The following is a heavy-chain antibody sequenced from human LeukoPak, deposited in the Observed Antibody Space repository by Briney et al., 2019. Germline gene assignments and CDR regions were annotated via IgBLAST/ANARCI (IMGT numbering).Heavy chain of an antibody. D-gene: IGHD4-17*01. CDR1: GYTFTGYY. J-gene: IGHJ4*02. CDR2: INPNSGGT. V-gene: IGHV1-2*02. Sequence: GASVKVSCKASGYTFTGYYMHWVRQAPGQGLEWMGWINPNSGGTNYAQKFQGRVTMTRDTSISTAYMELSRLRSDDTAVYYCARGTVATLFAAAFPFDYWGQGTLVTVSS. CDR3: ARGTVATLFAAAFPFDY.